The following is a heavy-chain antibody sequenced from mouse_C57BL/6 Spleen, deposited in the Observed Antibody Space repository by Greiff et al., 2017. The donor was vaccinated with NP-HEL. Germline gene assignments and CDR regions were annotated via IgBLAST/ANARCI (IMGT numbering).Heavy chain of an antibody. CDR3: ARYDKGYYFDY. CDR2: IRNNANGYTT. Sequence: DVMLVESGGGLVQPGGSLSLSCAASGFTFTDYYMSWVRQPPGKALEWLGFIRNNANGYTTEYSASVKGRFTISRENSKSILYLQMKALRSEDSATYYCARYDKGYYFDYWGQGTTLTVSS. J-gene: IGHJ2*01. CDR1: GFTFTDYY. V-gene: IGHV7-3*01.